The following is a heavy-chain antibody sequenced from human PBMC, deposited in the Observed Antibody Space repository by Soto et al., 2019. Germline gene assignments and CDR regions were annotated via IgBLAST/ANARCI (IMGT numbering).Heavy chain of an antibody. V-gene: IGHV4-61*01. CDR2: LYYSGST. J-gene: IGHJ4*02. Sequence: NPSETLSLTCTVSGGSVSSGSYYWSWIRQPPGKGLEYIGYLYYSGSTNYNPSLKSRVTISVDAPKNQFSLKLTSVTAADTAIYYCARGQAFWTGYYRMPYYFDYWGQGTLVTV. CDR3: ARGQAFWTGYYRMPYYFDY. D-gene: IGHD3-3*01. CDR1: GGSVSSGSYY.